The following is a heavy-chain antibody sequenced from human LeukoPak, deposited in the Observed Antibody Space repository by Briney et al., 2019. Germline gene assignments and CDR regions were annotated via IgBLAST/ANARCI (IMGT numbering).Heavy chain of an antibody. Sequence: SETLSLTCTVSGGSISSSSYYWGWIRQPPGKGLEWIGSIYYSGSTYYNPSLKSRVTISVDTSKNQFSLKLSSVTAADTAVYYCARRAGAYTHPYDYWGQGTLVTVSS. CDR3: ARRAGAYTHPYDY. D-gene: IGHD3-16*01. CDR1: GGSISSSSYY. V-gene: IGHV4-39*07. CDR2: IYYSGST. J-gene: IGHJ4*02.